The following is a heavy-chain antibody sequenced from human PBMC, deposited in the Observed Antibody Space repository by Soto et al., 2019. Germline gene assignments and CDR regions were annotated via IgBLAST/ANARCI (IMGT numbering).Heavy chain of an antibody. CDR2: ISGSGGST. D-gene: IGHD4-17*01. Sequence: GGSLRLSCAASGFTFSSYAMSWVRQAPGKGLEWVSAISGSGGSTYYADSVKGRFTISRDNSNNTLYLQMNSLRAEDTAVYYCANAYYGDYVSDYFDYWGQGTLVTVSS. CDR3: ANAYYGDYVSDYFDY. J-gene: IGHJ4*02. CDR1: GFTFSSYA. V-gene: IGHV3-23*01.